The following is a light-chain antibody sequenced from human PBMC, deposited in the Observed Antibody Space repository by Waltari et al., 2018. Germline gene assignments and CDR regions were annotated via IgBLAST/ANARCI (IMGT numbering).Light chain of an antibody. CDR2: GVS. J-gene: IGLJ3*02. Sequence: QSALTQPASVSGSPGQSITISCTGTNSDIGVHNYVSWYQQNPGKAPKLILYGVSKRPSGVYNLFSGSHADNTASLAISGVQAGDEADYYCSSYTTRDTWLFGGGTKVTVL. CDR1: NSDIGVHNY. V-gene: IGLV2-14*03. CDR3: SSYTTRDTWL.